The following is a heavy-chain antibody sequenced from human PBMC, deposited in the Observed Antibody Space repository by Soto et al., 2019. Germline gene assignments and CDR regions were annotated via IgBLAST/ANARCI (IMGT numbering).Heavy chain of an antibody. Sequence: QVQLVQSGAEVKKPGASAKVSCKASGYTFTSYYMHWVRQAPGQGLEWMGIINPSGGSTSYAQKFQGRVTMTGDTSTSTVYMERSSLSSEDTAVYYCASDTAAGDYGDSRGDYWGQGTLVTVSS. V-gene: IGHV1-46*01. CDR2: INPSGGST. D-gene: IGHD4-17*01. CDR1: GYTFTSYY. J-gene: IGHJ4*02. CDR3: ASDTAAGDYGDSRGDY.